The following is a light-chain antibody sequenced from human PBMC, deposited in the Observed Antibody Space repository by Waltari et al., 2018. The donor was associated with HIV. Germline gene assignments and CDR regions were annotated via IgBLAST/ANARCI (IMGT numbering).Light chain of an antibody. J-gene: IGLJ1*01. CDR1: RSDVGGYNY. CDR3: SSYTSSSTHNYV. CDR2: EVS. Sequence: QSALTQPASVSGSPGQSITISCTGTRSDVGGYNYVPWYQQHPGKAPKLMIYEVSNRPSGVSNRFSGSKSGNTASLTISGLQAEDEADYYCSSYTSSSTHNYVFGTGTKVTVL. V-gene: IGLV2-14*01.